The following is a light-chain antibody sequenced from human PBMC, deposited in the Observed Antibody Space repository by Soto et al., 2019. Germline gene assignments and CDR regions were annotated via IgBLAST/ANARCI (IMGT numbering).Light chain of an antibody. J-gene: IGKJ1*01. CDR2: DAS. CDR1: QSISSW. Sequence: DIHMTLSTSTLSASVGYRVTILCRASQSISSWLAWSQQKPGKAPKLLIYDASSLASGVPSRFSGSVYGTDFTLTISSLQTDDFATYYCQQYNSYSQTFGQGTKVDIK. V-gene: IGKV1-5*02. CDR3: QQYNSYSQT.